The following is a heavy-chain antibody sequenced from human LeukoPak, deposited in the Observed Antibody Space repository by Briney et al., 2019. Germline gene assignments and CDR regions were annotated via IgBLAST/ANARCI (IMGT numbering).Heavy chain of an antibody. CDR2: ISYDGSNK. CDR3: ARDLTHDILTGYSVNWFDP. CDR1: GFTFSSYG. V-gene: IGHV3-30*03. D-gene: IGHD3-9*01. J-gene: IGHJ5*02. Sequence: QPGRSLRLSCAASGFTFSSYGMHWVRQAPGKGLEWVAVISYDGSNKYYADSVKGRFTISRDNSKNTLYLQMNSLRAEDTAVYYCARDLTHDILTGYSVNWFDPWGQGSLVTVSS.